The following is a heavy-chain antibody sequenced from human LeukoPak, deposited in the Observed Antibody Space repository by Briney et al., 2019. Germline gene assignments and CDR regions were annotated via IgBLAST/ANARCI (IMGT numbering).Heavy chain of an antibody. CDR2: IFYRGST. CDR3: ARGPYDYYMDV. Sequence: SETLSLTCTVSGGSINTYYWSWIRQPPGKGLEWIGYIFYRGSTNYNPSLKSRVTISVDTSKNQFSLKLSSVTAADTAVYYCARGPYDYYMDVWGKGSTVTVSS. J-gene: IGHJ6*03. CDR1: GGSINTYY. V-gene: IGHV4-59*12. D-gene: IGHD2-2*01.